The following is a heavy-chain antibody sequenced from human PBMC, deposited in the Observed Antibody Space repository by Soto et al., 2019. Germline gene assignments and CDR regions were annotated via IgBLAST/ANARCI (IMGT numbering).Heavy chain of an antibody. CDR1: GFTFSNHA. V-gene: IGHV3-23*01. CDR2: VSGTGGST. D-gene: IGHD1-7*01. Sequence: GGSLRLSCAASGFTFSNHALTWVRQAPGKGLEWVSAVSGTGGSTYYADSVKGRFTISRDNSKDTLYLQMNSLRAEDTALYYCAQEASPYNWNYGHAHHWGQGTLVTVSS. CDR3: AQEASPYNWNYGHAHH. J-gene: IGHJ4*02.